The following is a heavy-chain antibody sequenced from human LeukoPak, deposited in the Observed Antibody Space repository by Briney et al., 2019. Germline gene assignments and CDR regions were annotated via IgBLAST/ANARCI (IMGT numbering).Heavy chain of an antibody. D-gene: IGHD3-3*01. CDR1: GFTFSSYG. J-gene: IGHJ4*02. CDR3: ARDLVTIFGVVIFDL. CDR2: ISSSSSYI. V-gene: IGHV3-21*01. Sequence: GGSLRLSCAASGFTFSSYGMHWVRQAPGKGLEWVSSISSSSSYIYHADSVKGRFTISRDNAKNSLYLQMNSLRAEDTAVYYCARDLVTIFGVVIFDLWGQGSLVTVSS.